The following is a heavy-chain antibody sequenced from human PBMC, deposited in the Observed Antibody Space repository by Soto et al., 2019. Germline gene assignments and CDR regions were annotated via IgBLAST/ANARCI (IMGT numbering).Heavy chain of an antibody. V-gene: IGHV3-23*01. J-gene: IGHJ6*03. CDR1: GFTFSSCA. D-gene: IGHD4-17*01. Sequence: EVHLLESGGGLVQPGGSLRLSCAASGFTFSSCAMPWVRQAPGKGLEWVSEVSGGADYTYYADSVKGRFTISRDNSKNTRARQRNSRRAEDTAVDYCAKEGGDYNYYYVDVWGKGTTVTVSS. CDR2: VSGGADYT. CDR3: AKEGGDYNYYYVDV.